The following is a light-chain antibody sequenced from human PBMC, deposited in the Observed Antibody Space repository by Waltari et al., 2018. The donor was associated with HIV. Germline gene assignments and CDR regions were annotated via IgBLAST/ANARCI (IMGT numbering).Light chain of an antibody. Sequence: DIRMPQSPSSLSASVGDRVTITCRANQSSSSHLNWYQQQPGKTPKLLIYAASSLQSGVTLRFSGSGSGTDFTHTITSLQPEDVATYDCQQSYTTPCTFGQGTKLDIQ. J-gene: IGKJ2*02. CDR1: QSSSSH. CDR3: QQSYTTPCT. CDR2: AAS. V-gene: IGKV1-39*01.